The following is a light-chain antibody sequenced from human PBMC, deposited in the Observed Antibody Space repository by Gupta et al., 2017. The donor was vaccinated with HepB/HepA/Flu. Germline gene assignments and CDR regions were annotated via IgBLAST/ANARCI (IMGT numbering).Light chain of an antibody. CDR1: SSNVGSYNR. CDR2: KVS. J-gene: IGLJ3*02. V-gene: IGLV2-18*02. CDR3: TSDTSSRKLV. Sequence: QSALTQPSSVSGSPGQSVTISCTGTSSNVGSYNRVSWYQQPPATAHNRMIYKVSSSPAGVPVLFSDSKAGNTAALNISVHAAGGAADYYCTSDTSSRKLVFGGGTKLTVL.